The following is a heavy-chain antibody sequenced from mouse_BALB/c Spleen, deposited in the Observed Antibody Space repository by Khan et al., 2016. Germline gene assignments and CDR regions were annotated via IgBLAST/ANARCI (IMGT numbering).Heavy chain of an antibody. CDR1: GFSLTDYG. D-gene: IGHD2-10*02. J-gene: IGHJ4*01. CDR3: ARDRRYGNTMDY. Sequence: QVQLKESGPGLVAPSQSLSITCTVSGFSLTDYGVNWVRQPPGKGLEWLGMIWGDGTTDYNSALRSRLSINKDNSKSQVFLKMNSLQTDDTARYYCARDRRYGNTMDYWGQGTSVTVSS. V-gene: IGHV2-6-7*01. CDR2: IWGDGTT.